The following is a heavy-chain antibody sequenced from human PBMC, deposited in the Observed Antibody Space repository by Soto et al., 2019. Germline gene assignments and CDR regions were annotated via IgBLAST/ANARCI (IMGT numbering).Heavy chain of an antibody. CDR1: GFTFSSYA. Sequence: GGSLRLSCAASGFTFSSYAMSWVRQAPGKGLEWVSAISGSGGSTYYADSVKGRFTISRDNSKNTLYLQMNSLRAEDTAVYYCAKSGGWSSGWYLDYWGQGTLVTVSS. V-gene: IGHV3-23*01. J-gene: IGHJ4*02. D-gene: IGHD6-19*01. CDR3: AKSGGWSSGWYLDY. CDR2: ISGSGGST.